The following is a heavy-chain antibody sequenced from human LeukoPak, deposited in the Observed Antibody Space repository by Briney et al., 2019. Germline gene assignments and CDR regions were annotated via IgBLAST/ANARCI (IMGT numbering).Heavy chain of an antibody. CDR3: ASGAAYNYGY. CDR2: VNPNSDIT. J-gene: IGHJ4*02. V-gene: IGHV1-8*01. Sequence: ASVKVSFKASGYTFTNYDIHWVGQAAGQGKEWMGWVNPNSDITHYSQKFQGRVSITQKSAIRTAYMELSSLRSEDTAVYYCASGAAYNYGYRGQGTLGPVS. CDR1: GYTFTNYD. D-gene: IGHD2-2*03.